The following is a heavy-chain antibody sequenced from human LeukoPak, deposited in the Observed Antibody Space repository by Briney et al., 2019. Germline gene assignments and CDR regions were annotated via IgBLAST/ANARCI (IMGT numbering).Heavy chain of an antibody. CDR2: ISSSSSYI. V-gene: IGHV3-21*01. CDR1: GFTFSSYS. J-gene: IGHJ4*02. CDR3: ARARGVVPAASY. Sequence: GGSLRLSCAASGFTFSSYSMNWVRQAPGKGLEWVSSISSSSSYIYYADSVKGRFTISRDNAKNSLYLQMNSLRAEDTAVYYCARARGVVPAASYWGQGTLVTVSS. D-gene: IGHD2-2*01.